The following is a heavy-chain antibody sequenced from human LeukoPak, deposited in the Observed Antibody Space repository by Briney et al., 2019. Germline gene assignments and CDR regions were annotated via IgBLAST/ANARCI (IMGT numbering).Heavy chain of an antibody. Sequence: GGSLRLSCGASGFTFSRYAMSWVRQTPGKGLEWVSATVGSRPDTYHADSVKGRFTVSRDNSRNTLYLQMNNLRIEDSAVYYCTKAPLMSCTGAFCYPFDSWGQGVLVTVSS. CDR3: TKAPLMSCTGAFCYPFDS. CDR1: GFTFSRYA. CDR2: TVGSRPDT. D-gene: IGHD2-8*02. V-gene: IGHV3-23*01. J-gene: IGHJ4*02.